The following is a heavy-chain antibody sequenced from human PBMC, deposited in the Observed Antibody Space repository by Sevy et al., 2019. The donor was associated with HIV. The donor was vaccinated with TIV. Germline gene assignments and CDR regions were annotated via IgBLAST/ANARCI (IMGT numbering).Heavy chain of an antibody. CDR2: IYYSGST. Sequence: SDTLSLTCTVSGGSISSGGYYWSWIRQHPGKGLEWIGYIYYSGSTYYNPSLKSRVTISVDTSKNQFSLKLSSVTAADTAVYYCAREQGGGWSDFDYWGQGTLVTVSS. J-gene: IGHJ4*02. V-gene: IGHV4-31*03. CDR3: AREQGGGWSDFDY. CDR1: GGSISSGGYY. D-gene: IGHD6-19*01.